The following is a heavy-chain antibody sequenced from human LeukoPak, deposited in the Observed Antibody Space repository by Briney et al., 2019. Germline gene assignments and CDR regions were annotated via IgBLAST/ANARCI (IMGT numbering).Heavy chain of an antibody. CDR3: ARGPFRLGYTYYYDSSGYYFDY. J-gene: IGHJ4*02. CDR2: IYTSGST. V-gene: IGHV4-4*07. D-gene: IGHD3-22*01. Sequence: SETLSLTCTVSGGSFSSYYWSWIRQPAGKGLEWIGRIYTSGSTNYNPSLKSRVTMSVDTSKNQFSLKLSSVTAADTAVYYCARGPFRLGYTYYYDSSGYYFDYWGQGTLVTVSS. CDR1: GGSFSSYY.